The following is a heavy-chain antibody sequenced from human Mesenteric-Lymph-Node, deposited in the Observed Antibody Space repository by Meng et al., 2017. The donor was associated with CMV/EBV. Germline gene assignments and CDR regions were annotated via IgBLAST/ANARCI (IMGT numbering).Heavy chain of an antibody. CDR1: YTFGDYY. V-gene: IGHV1-2*06. CDR3: ARRGKTAVSTEDNWFDP. CDR2: ITPNRGGT. Sequence: YTFGDYYIHWIRQAPGQGLEWVGRITPNRGGTDYAQKFQGRVTMTRDTSINTAYMHLSSLKSDDTAIYYCARRGKTAVSTEDNWFDPWGQGTLVTVSS. J-gene: IGHJ5*02. D-gene: IGHD1-1*01.